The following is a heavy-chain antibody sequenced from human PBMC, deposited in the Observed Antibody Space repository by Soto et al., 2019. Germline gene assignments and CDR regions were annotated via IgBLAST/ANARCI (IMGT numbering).Heavy chain of an antibody. CDR3: ARGYDFWSGYYRLEYFDS. CDR1: GGSISSSSHY. V-gene: IGHV4-39*01. Sequence: SENLSLTCTVSGGSISSSSHYWACIRQPPGKRLEWIGSIYYSGTTYYNSSLTSRVTISVDTSKNQFSLNLTSVTAADTSVYYCARGYDFWSGYYRLEYFDSWGQGTLVTVSS. J-gene: IGHJ4*02. D-gene: IGHD3-3*01. CDR2: IYYSGTT.